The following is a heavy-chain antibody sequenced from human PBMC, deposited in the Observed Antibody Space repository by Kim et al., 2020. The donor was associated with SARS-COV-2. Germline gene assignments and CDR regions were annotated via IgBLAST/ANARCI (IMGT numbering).Heavy chain of an antibody. CDR3: ARVSLAAGTPNYYYYGMDV. Sequence: SVKVSCKASGGTFSSYAISWVRQAPGQGLEWMGGIIPIFGTANYAQKFQGRVTITADESTSTAYMELSSLRSEDTAVYYCARVSLAAGTPNYYYYGMDVWGQGTTVTVSS. CDR1: GGTFSSYA. V-gene: IGHV1-69*13. CDR2: IIPIFGTA. D-gene: IGHD6-13*01. J-gene: IGHJ6*02.